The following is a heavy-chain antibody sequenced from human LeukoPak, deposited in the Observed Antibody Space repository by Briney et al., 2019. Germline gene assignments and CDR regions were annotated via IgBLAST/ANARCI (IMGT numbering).Heavy chain of an antibody. CDR3: AREGVADCSGGNCYTF. CDR1: GGTFSSSS. V-gene: IGHV1-69*10. Sequence: ASVRVSCKASGGTFSSSSLSWGRQAPGQGLEWRGGIIPIFAIVKYAQKFQGRVTITAGKSTSTAYMELSSLRSEDTAVYYCAREGVADCSGGNCYTFWGQGTLVTVSS. D-gene: IGHD2-15*01. J-gene: IGHJ4*02. CDR2: IIPIFAIV.